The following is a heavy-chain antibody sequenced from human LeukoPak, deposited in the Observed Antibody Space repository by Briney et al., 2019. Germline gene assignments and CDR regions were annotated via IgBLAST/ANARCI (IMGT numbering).Heavy chain of an antibody. CDR3: ARDHSYDSSGYFDY. D-gene: IGHD3-22*01. J-gene: IGHJ4*02. CDR1: GYTFTSYG. CDR2: ISAYNGNT. V-gene: IGHV1-18*01. Sequence: GASVKVSCKASGYTFTSYGISWVRQAPGQGLEWMGWISAYNGNTNYAQKLQGRVTMTTDTSTSTAYMELRSLRSDDTAVYYCARDHSYDSSGYFDYWGQGTLVTVSS.